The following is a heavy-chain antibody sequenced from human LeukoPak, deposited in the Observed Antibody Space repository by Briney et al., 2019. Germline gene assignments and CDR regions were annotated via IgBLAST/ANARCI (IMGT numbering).Heavy chain of an antibody. V-gene: IGHV4-59*01. CDR3: ARGRGSLTY. CDR1: GGSIILYY. Sequence: PSATLSLPSTVSGGSIILYYWSWVRPPPGKGLEWIGYFYDTRSPKYNPSLERRVTISVDMSRNQFSLNLTSVTAADTAVYYCARGRGSLTYWGQGTLATVSS. J-gene: IGHJ4*02. D-gene: IGHD3-10*01. CDR2: FYDTRSP.